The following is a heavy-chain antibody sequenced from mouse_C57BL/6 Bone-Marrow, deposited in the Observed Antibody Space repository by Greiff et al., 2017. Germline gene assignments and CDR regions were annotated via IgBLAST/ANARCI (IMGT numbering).Heavy chain of an antibody. CDR2: IDPSDSYT. J-gene: IGHJ4*01. V-gene: IGHV1-50*01. D-gene: IGHD2-4*01. CDR3: ARVYFEDYYAMYF. Sequence: QVQLQQPGAELVKPGASVKLSCKASGYTFTSYWMQWVKQRPGQGLEWIGEIDPSDSYTNYNQKFKGKATLTVDTSSSTAYMQLSSLTSEDSAVYYCARVYFEDYYAMYFWGQGTAVTVSS. CDR1: GYTFTSYW.